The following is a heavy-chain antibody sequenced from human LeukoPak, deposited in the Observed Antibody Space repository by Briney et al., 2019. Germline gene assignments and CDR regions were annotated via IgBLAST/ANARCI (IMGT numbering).Heavy chain of an antibody. CDR2: IYHSGST. D-gene: IGHD3-22*01. CDR3: ASGTWGFYDTTVGVY. Sequence: TSETLSLTCTVSGYSITRGSYWGWIRQPPGKGLEWIANIYHSGSTYYNPSLKSRVTISVDTSKNQFSLKLSSVTAAHTAVFYCASGTWGFYDTTVGVYWGQGTLVTVSS. CDR1: GYSITRGSY. J-gene: IGHJ4*02. V-gene: IGHV4-38-2*02.